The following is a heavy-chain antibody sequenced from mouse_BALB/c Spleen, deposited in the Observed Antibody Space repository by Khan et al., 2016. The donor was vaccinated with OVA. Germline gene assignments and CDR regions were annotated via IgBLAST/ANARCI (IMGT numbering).Heavy chain of an antibody. Sequence: EVKLEESGPGLVKPSQSLSLTCTVTGYSITSDYAWNWIRQFPGNKLEWMGYISYSGSTSYNPSLKSRISITRDTSKNQFFLQLNSVTTEDTATYYCARSPDYWYYFDYWGQGTTLTVSS. CDR2: ISYSGST. D-gene: IGHD2-4*01. V-gene: IGHV3-2*02. CDR3: ARSPDYWYYFDY. J-gene: IGHJ2*01. CDR1: GYSITSDYA.